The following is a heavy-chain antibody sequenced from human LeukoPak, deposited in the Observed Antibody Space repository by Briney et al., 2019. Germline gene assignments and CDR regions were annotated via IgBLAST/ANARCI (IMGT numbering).Heavy chain of an antibody. Sequence: SVKVSCKASGYTFTSYGISWVRQAPGQGLEWMGGIIPIFGTANYAQKFQGRVTITADESTSTAYMELSSLRSEDTAVYYCARAAPIYYDSSGYPMDYWGQGTLVTVSS. CDR2: IIPIFGTA. D-gene: IGHD3-22*01. CDR1: GYTFTSYG. J-gene: IGHJ4*02. V-gene: IGHV1-69*13. CDR3: ARAAPIYYDSSGYPMDY.